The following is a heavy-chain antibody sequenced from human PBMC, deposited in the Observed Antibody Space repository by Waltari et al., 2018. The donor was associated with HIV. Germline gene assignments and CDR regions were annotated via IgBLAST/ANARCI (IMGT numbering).Heavy chain of an antibody. J-gene: IGHJ6*02. V-gene: IGHV1-69*01. CDR3: ARDLTGTPLYGMDV. CDR1: GGTLSSYA. CDR2: IIPIFGTA. Sequence: QVQLVQSGAEVKKPGSSVKVSCKASGGTLSSYAITWVRQAPGQGLEWMGGIIPIFGTANYAQKFQGRVTITADESTSTAYMELSSLRSEDTAVYYCARDLTGTPLYGMDVWGQGTTVTVSS. D-gene: IGHD1-7*01.